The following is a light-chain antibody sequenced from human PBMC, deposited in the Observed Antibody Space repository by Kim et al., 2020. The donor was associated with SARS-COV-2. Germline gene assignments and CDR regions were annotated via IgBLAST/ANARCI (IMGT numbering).Light chain of an antibody. CDR3: QSYDSSNHGV. V-gene: IGLV6-57*01. J-gene: IGLJ3*02. CDR2: EDN. CDR1: SGSIASNY. Sequence: KSVTLSWTRGSGSIASNYVQWYQQRPGSSPTPVIYEDNHRPSGVPDRFSGSIDSSSNSASLTISGLKTEDETDDYCQSYDSSNHGVFGGGTQLTVL.